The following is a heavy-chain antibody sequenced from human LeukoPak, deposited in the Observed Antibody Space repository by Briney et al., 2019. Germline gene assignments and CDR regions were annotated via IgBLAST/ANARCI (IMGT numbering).Heavy chain of an antibody. J-gene: IGHJ4*02. V-gene: IGHV4-34*01. CDR3: ARGKSYYGSGSYSYFLDY. CDR2: INHSGST. D-gene: IGHD3-10*01. CDR1: GGSLSGYY. Sequence: SETLSLTCAVYGGSLSGYYWSWIRQPPGKGLEWIGEINHSGSTNYNPSLKSRVTISVDTSKNQFSLKLSSVTAADTAVYYCARGKSYYGSGSYSYFLDYWGQGTLVTVSS.